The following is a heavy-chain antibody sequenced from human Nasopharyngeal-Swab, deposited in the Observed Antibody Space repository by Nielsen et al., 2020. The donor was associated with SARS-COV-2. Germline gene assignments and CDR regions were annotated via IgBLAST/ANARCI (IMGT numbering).Heavy chain of an antibody. D-gene: IGHD4-17*01. V-gene: IGHV3-43*01. J-gene: IGHJ2*01. CDR3: AKAQYGALPRDWYFDL. CDR2: ISWDGGST. CDR1: GFTFDDYT. Sequence: GESLKISCAASGFTFDDYTMHWVRQAPGKGLEWVSLISWDGGSTYYADSVKGRFTISRDNSKNSLYLQMNSLRTEDTALYYCAKAQYGALPRDWYFDLWGCGTLVTVSS.